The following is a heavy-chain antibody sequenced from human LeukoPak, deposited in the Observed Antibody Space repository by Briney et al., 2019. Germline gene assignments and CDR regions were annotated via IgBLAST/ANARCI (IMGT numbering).Heavy chain of an antibody. V-gene: IGHV1-69*04. CDR2: IIPILGIA. CDR3: ARDRPRSSGSYYYYGMDV. D-gene: IGHD3-10*01. CDR1: GGTFSSYA. Sequence: SVKVSCKASGGTFSSYAISWVRQAAGQGLEWMGRIIPILGIANYAQKFQGRVTITADKSTSTAYMELSSLRSEDTAVYYCARDRPRSSGSYYYYGMDVWGQGTTVTVSS. J-gene: IGHJ6*02.